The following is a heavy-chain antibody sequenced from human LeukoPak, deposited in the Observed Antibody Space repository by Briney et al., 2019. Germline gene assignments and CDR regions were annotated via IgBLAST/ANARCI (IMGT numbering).Heavy chain of an antibody. Sequence: PGGSLRLSCEGSGFAFHNYAMHWVRRPPGQGLEWVSAINWNSDTKAYADSVKGRFTISRDRARNSLYLQMDSLRPEDTALYYCAKDTGGNGAYFYAMDVWGQGTSVTVSS. CDR3: AKDTGGNGAYFYAMDV. J-gene: IGHJ6*02. CDR2: INWNSDTK. CDR1: GFAFHNYA. D-gene: IGHD4-23*01. V-gene: IGHV3-9*01.